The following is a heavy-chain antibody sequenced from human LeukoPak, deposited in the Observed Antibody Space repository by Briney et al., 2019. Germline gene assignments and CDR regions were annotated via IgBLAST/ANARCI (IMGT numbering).Heavy chain of an antibody. V-gene: IGHV3-48*01. Sequence: GGSLRLSCAASGFTFSDYSMNWVRQAPGKGLEWISYIGIDNGKTNYAQSVTGRFTISGDKDKNSLYLQMNSLRVEDRAVYYCARDYKYGFDNWGQGTLVTVSS. CDR3: ARDYKYGFDN. D-gene: IGHD5-24*01. J-gene: IGHJ4*02. CDR2: IGIDNGKT. CDR1: GFTFSDYS.